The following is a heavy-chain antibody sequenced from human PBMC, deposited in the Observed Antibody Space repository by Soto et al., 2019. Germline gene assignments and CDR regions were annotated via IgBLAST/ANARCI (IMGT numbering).Heavy chain of an antibody. CDR1: GFTFSSYA. CDR3: ANSSKAPWPAGY. J-gene: IGHJ4*02. V-gene: IGHV3-30-3*01. D-gene: IGHD6-19*01. Sequence: QVQLVESGGGVVQPGRSLRLSCAASGFTFSSYAMHWVRQAPGKGLEWVAVISYDGSNKYYADSVKGRFTISRDNSKNTLYLQMNSLRAEDTAVYYCANSSKAPWPAGYWGQGTLVTVSS. CDR2: ISYDGSNK.